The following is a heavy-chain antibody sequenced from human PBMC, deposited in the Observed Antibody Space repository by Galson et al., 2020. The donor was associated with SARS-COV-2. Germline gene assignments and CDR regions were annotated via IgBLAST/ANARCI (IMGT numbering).Heavy chain of an antibody. CDR1: GFTFDDYA. J-gene: IGHJ4*02. Sequence: SLKISCAASGFTFDDYAMHWVRQAPGKGLEWVSGISWNSGSIGYADSVKGRFTISRDNAKNSLYLQMNSLRAEDTALYYCATFGTDYYGSGSYSFDYWGQGTLVTVSS. CDR3: ATFGTDYYGSGSYSFDY. CDR2: ISWNSGSI. D-gene: IGHD3-10*01. V-gene: IGHV3-9*01.